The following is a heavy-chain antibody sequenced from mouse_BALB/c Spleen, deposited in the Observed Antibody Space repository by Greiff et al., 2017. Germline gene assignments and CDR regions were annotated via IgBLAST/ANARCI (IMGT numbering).Heavy chain of an antibody. CDR1: GYTFTSYW. CDR2: INPSNGRT. Sequence: QVQLQQSGAELVKPGASVKLSCKASGYTFTSYWMHWVKQRPGQGLEWIGEINPSNGRTNYNEKFKSKATLTVDKSSSTAYMQLSSLTSEDSAVYYCARGADSDYWGQGTTLTVSS. J-gene: IGHJ2*01. CDR3: ARGADSDY. V-gene: IGHV1S81*02.